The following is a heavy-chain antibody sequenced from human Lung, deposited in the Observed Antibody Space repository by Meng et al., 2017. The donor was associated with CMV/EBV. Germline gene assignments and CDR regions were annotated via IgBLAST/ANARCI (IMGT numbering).Heavy chain of an antibody. V-gene: IGHV4-39*02. J-gene: IGHJ4*02. CDR3: AREDYRSLYFDY. CDR1: GGSISSSSYY. D-gene: IGHD3-16*02. Sequence: SCTVSGGSISSSSYYWGWIRQPPGKGLEWIGSIYYSGSTYYNPSLKSRVTISVDTSKNQFSLKLSSVTAADTAVYYCAREDYRSLYFDYWGQGTLVTVSS. CDR2: IYYSGST.